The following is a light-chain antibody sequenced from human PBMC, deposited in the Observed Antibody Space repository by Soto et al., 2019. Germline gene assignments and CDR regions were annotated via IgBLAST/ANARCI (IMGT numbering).Light chain of an antibody. Sequence: GDRVTITCRASQSMTSWLAWYQQKPGEAPKVLIYDASSLESGVPSRFSGSGSGTEFTLTIGSLQPEDFATYYCLRYNAFSQTFGQGTKVEI. V-gene: IGKV1-5*01. CDR2: DAS. CDR1: QSMTSW. CDR3: LRYNAFSQT. J-gene: IGKJ1*01.